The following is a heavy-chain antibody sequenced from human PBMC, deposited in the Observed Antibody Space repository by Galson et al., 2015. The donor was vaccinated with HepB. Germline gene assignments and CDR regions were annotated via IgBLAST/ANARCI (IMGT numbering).Heavy chain of an antibody. V-gene: IGHV4-38-2*02. CDR1: GYSISSGYY. Sequence: ETLSLTCAVSGYSISSGYYWGWIRQPPGKGLEWIGSIYHSGSTYYNPPLKSRVTISVDTSKNQFSLKLSSVTAADTAVYYCARDVEQWLVRGYNWFDPWGQGTLVTVSS. CDR2: IYHSGST. CDR3: ARDVEQWLVRGYNWFDP. J-gene: IGHJ5*02. D-gene: IGHD6-19*01.